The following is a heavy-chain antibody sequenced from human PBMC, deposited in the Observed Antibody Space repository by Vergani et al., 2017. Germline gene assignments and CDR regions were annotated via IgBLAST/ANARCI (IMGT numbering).Heavy chain of an antibody. Sequence: QLHLQESGPGLVKPSETLSLTCTVSGGSITSSSYYWGWIRQPPGKGLEWIGYMYHSGSTNYNPSLETRVTISGDTSKNQFSLKLNSVTAADTAVYYCGRVADFYGLGSRLLDLWGQGTQVTVSS. CDR1: GGSITSSSYY. CDR2: MYHSGST. D-gene: IGHD3-10*01. V-gene: IGHV4-61*05. CDR3: GRVADFYGLGSRLLDL. J-gene: IGHJ5*02.